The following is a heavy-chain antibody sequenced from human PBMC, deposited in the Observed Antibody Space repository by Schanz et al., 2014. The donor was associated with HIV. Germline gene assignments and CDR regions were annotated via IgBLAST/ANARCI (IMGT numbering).Heavy chain of an antibody. Sequence: EVQVLESGGDLVQPGGSLRLSCADSGFTFSSYAMSWVRQAPGKGLEWVSAISGGGGSTYYADSVKGRFTISRDNSKHTLSLQMNNLRVDDTAIYYCVRGGLQNWYFDNWGRGTLVTVSS. CDR2: ISGGGGST. J-gene: IGHJ2*01. D-gene: IGHD1-1*01. CDR3: VRGGLQNWYFDN. V-gene: IGHV3-23*01. CDR1: GFTFSSYA.